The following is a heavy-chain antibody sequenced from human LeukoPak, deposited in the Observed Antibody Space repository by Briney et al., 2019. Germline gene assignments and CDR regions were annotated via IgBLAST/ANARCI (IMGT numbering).Heavy chain of an antibody. CDR3: VTAYYDFLTGYYSPHFGN. D-gene: IGHD3-9*01. CDR1: GFTFSNYA. CDR2: ISYDGGDT. V-gene: IGHV3-30*04. J-gene: IGHJ4*02. Sequence: GGSLRLSCAASGFTFSNYAVHWVRQPPGKGLEWVAIISYDGGDTYCADFVKGRLTISRDNSKNTVFLQMNSLRPEDTAVYYCVTAYYDFLTGYYSPHFGNWGQGTLVTVSS.